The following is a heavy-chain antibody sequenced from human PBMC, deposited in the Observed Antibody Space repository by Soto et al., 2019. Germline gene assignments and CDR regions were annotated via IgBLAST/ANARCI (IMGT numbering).Heavy chain of an antibody. CDR1: GGSIGSSSYY. CDR3: ARRLYYDSSGFEGGGMDV. Sequence: SDTLSLTCTVSGGSIGSSSYYWGGIRQPPGKGLEWIGSIYYSGSTYYNPSLKSRVTISLDTSKNQFSLKLSSVTAAYTAVYYCARRLYYDSSGFEGGGMDVWGQGTTVT. D-gene: IGHD3-22*01. CDR2: IYYSGST. J-gene: IGHJ6*02. V-gene: IGHV4-39*01.